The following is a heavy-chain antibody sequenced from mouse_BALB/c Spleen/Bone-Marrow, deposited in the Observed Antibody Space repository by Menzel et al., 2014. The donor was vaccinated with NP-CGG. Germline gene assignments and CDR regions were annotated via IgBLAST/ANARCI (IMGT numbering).Heavy chain of an antibody. J-gene: IGHJ2*01. D-gene: IGHD2-14*01. CDR3: AREGAYYRHNDY. CDR2: IWAGGYT. V-gene: IGHV2-9*02. CDR1: GFSLTTYG. Sequence: VKLMESGPGLVAPSQSLSITCTVSGFSLTTYGVHWVRQPPGKGLEWLGVIWAGGYTNYSSALLSRLSISKDKSKSQVFLKMNSLQTDDTAIYYCAREGAYYRHNDYWGQGTTLTVSS.